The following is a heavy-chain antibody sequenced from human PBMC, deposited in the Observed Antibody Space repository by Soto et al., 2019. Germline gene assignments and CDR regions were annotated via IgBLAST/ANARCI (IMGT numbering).Heavy chain of an antibody. CDR1: GFTFSSYA. D-gene: IGHD1-26*01. Sequence: EVQLLESGGGLVQPGGSLRLSCAASGFTFSSYAMSWVRQAPGKGLEWVSAISGSGGSTYYADSVKGRFTITRDNSKNPLYLQMNSKRAEDTAVYDCAKDRGTNTANWGQGTLVTVST. CDR2: ISGSGGST. CDR3: AKDRGTNTAN. J-gene: IGHJ4*02. V-gene: IGHV3-23*01.